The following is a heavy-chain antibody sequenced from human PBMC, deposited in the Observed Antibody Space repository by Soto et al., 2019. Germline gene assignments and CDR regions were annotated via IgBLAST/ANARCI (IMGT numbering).Heavy chain of an antibody. V-gene: IGHV3-13*01. CDR2: IGTAGDT. Sequence: GVSLRLSCAASGFTFSSYDMHWVRQATRKGLEWVSAIGTAGDTYYPGSVKGRFTISRENAKNSLYLQMNSLRAGDTAVYYCARDGYCSGGSCYSGPLHYWGQGTLVTVSS. CDR3: ARDGYCSGGSCYSGPLHY. CDR1: GFTFSSYD. D-gene: IGHD2-15*01. J-gene: IGHJ4*02.